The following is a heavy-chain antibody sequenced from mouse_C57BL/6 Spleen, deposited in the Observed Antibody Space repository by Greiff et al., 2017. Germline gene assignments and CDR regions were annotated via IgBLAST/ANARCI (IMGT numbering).Heavy chain of an antibody. Sequence: VQLKQSGPELVKPGASVKISCKASGYSFTDYNMNWVKQSNGKSLEWIGVINPNYGTTSYNQKFKGKATLTVDKSSSTAYMQLNSLTSEDSAVYYCARGRITTFSPFAYWGQGTLVTVSA. CDR2: INPNYGTT. V-gene: IGHV1-39*01. CDR3: ARGRITTFSPFAY. CDR1: GYSFTDYN. D-gene: IGHD1-1*01. J-gene: IGHJ3*01.